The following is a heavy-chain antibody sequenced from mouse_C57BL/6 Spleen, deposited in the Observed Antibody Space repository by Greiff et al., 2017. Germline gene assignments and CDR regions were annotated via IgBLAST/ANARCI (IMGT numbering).Heavy chain of an antibody. CDR1: GFTFSDYG. V-gene: IGHV5-17*01. D-gene: IGHD2-3*01. CDR2: ISSGSSTI. CDR3: ADGYYPFFYAMDY. Sequence: EVQRVESGGGLVKPGGSLKLSCAASGFTFSDYGMHWVRQAPEKGLEWVAYISSGSSTIYYADTVKGRFTISRDNAKNTLFLQMTSLRSEDTAMYYCADGYYPFFYAMDYWGQGTSVTVSS. J-gene: IGHJ4*01.